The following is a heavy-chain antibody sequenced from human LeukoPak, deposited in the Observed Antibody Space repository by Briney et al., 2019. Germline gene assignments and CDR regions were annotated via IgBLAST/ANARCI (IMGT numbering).Heavy chain of an antibody. V-gene: IGHV3-74*01. CDR2: INSDGSRT. CDR3: AKGYSSGWYAID. D-gene: IGHD6-19*01. CDR1: GFTFSNYW. J-gene: IGHJ4*02. Sequence: GGSLRLSCAASGFTFSNYWMHWVRQAPGKGLVWVSHINSDGSRTNYAASVKGRFTISRDNSKNTLYLQMNSLRAEDTAVYYCAKGYSSGWYAIDWGQGTLVTVSS.